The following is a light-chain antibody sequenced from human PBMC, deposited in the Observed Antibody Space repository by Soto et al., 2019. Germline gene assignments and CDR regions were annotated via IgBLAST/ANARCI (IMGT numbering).Light chain of an antibody. CDR2: GAS. CDR1: QSVGTY. V-gene: IGKV3D-15*01. J-gene: IGKJ5*01. Sequence: EIVLTQSPGTLSMSPGEGATLSCRASQSVGTYLAWYQQKPGQSPRLLMYGASTGATGIPARFSGSGSGTEFTLTISSLQSEDFALYYCQQYSNWPPAITFGQGTRLEIK. CDR3: QQYSNWPPAIT.